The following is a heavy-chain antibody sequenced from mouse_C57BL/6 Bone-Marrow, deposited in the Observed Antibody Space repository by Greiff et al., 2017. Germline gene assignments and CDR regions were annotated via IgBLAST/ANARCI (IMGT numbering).Heavy chain of an antibody. CDR1: GYTFTSYW. J-gene: IGHJ3*01. Sequence: QVQLQQPGAELVMPGASVKLSCKASGYTFTSYWMHWVKQRPGQGLEWIGEIDPSDSYTNYNQKFKGKSTLTVDKSSSTAYMQLSSLTSEDSAVYYWARGDRDWFAYWGQETLVTV. D-gene: IGHD3-3*01. CDR3: ARGDRDWFAY. V-gene: IGHV1-69*01. CDR2: IDPSDSYT.